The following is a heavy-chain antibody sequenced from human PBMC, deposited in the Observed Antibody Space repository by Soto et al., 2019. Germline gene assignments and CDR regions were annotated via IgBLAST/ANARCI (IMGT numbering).Heavy chain of an antibody. D-gene: IGHD1-1*01. Sequence: QVHLVQSGAEVKKPGASVKVSCKGSGYAFTTYGITWVRQGPGQGLEWMGWISAHNGNTNYAQKLQGSVTVTRDTSTSTAYMELRSLRSDDTAVYYCARGRYGDYWGQGALVTVSS. CDR3: ARGRYGDY. V-gene: IGHV1-18*01. CDR2: ISAHNGNT. J-gene: IGHJ4*02. CDR1: GYAFTTYG.